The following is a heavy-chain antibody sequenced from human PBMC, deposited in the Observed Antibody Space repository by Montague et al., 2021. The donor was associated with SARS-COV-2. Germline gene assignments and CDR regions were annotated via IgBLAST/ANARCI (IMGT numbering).Heavy chain of an antibody. D-gene: IGHD4-17*01. CDR1: GDSINSGDYY. J-gene: IGHJ5*02. CDR2: IHYTGTT. Sequence: SETLSLTCTVSGDSINSGDYYWGWIRQPPGKGLEWIGCIHYTGTTYYNPSLSSRLTISIDTSKKMFSLTLTSVTAADTALYYCARHHCVSDHGTLGTLSTRCLMTGATESVKTTITLSPTTLTAADTAVSYGVRHAWVDDPWGQGTLVTVSS. CDR3: ARHHCVSDHGTLGTLSTRCLMTGATESVKTTITLSPTTLTAADTAVSYGVRHAWVDDP. V-gene: IGHV4-39*01.